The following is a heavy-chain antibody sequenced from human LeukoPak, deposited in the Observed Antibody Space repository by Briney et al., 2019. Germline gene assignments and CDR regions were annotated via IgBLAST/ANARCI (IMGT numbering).Heavy chain of an antibody. CDR1: GGSISSYY. CDR2: IYYSGST. V-gene: IGHV4-59*12. J-gene: IGHJ4*02. D-gene: IGHD3-22*01. CDR3: ARAGRYYYDSSGYYYDY. Sequence: SETLSLTCTVSGGSISSYYWSWIRQPPGKGLEWIGYIYYSGSTYYNPSLKSRVTISVDTSKNQFSLKLSSVTAADTAVYYCARAGRYYYDSSGYYYDYWGQGTLVTVSS.